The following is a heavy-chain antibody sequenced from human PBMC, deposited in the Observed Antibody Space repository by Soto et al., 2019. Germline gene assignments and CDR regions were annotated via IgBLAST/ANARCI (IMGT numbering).Heavy chain of an antibody. CDR3: ARGRYSSSLGLNYYGMDV. CDR2: MNPNSGNT. Sequence: ASVKVSCKASGYTFTSYDINWVRQATGQGLEWMGWMNPNSGNTGYAQKFQGRVTMTRNTSISTAYMELSSLRSEDTAVYYCARGRYSSSLGLNYYGMDVWGQGTTVTVSS. D-gene: IGHD6-6*01. V-gene: IGHV1-8*01. CDR1: GYTFTSYD. J-gene: IGHJ6*02.